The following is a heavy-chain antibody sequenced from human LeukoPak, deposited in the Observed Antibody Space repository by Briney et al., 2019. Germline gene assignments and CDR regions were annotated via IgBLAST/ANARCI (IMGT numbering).Heavy chain of an antibody. CDR2: IIPIFGTA. D-gene: IGHD5-12*01. V-gene: IGHV1-69*13. Sequence: SVKVSCKASGGTFSSYAISWVRQAPGQGLEWMGGIIPIFGTANYAQKFQGRVTITADGSTSTAYMELSSLRSEDTAVYYCASEARVVATDYYYMDVWGKGTTVTISS. CDR3: ASEARVVATDYYYMDV. J-gene: IGHJ6*03. CDR1: GGTFSSYA.